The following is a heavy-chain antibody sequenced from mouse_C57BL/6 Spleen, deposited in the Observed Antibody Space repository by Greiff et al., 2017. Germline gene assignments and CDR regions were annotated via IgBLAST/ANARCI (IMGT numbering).Heavy chain of an antibody. V-gene: IGHV1-15*01. CDR2: IDPETGGT. D-gene: IGHD2-2*01. CDR3: TRGGGYGYVFAY. Sequence: QVHVKQSGAELVRPGASVTLSCKASGYTFTDYEMHWVKQTPVHGLEWIGAIDPETGGTAYNQKFKGKAILTADKSSSTAYMELRSLTSEDSAVYYCTRGGGYGYVFAYWGQGTLVTVSA. CDR1: GYTFTDYE. J-gene: IGHJ3*01.